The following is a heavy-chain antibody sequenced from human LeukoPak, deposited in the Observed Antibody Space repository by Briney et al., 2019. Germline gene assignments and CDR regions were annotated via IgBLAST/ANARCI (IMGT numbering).Heavy chain of an antibody. Sequence: SGTLSLTCAVSGGSSSSSNWWNWVRQPPGKGLEWIGEIDHSGRTNYNPSLKRRVTISVDKSKNQISLKLSSVTAADTAVYYCASKEYYYYGMDVWGQGTTVTVSS. V-gene: IGHV4-4*02. CDR1: GGSSSSSNW. J-gene: IGHJ6*01. CDR2: IDHSGRT. CDR3: ASKEYYYYGMDV.